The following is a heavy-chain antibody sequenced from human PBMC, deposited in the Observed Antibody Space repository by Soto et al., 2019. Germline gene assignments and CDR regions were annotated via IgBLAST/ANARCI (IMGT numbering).Heavy chain of an antibody. J-gene: IGHJ5*02. CDR1: GFTFSSYG. CDR3: ARDAGTAMENWFDP. D-gene: IGHD5-18*01. V-gene: IGHV3-33*01. CDR2: IWYDGSNK. Sequence: GGSLRLSCAASGFTFSSYGMHWVRQAPGKGLEWVAVIWYDGSNKYYADSVKGRFTISRDNSKNTLYLQMNSLRAEDTAVYYCARDAGTAMENWFDPWGQGTLVTVSS.